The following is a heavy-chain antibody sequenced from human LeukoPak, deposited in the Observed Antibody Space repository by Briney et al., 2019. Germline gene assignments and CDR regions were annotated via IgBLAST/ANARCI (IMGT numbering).Heavy chain of an antibody. CDR3: ARDLRERRSSWLKFDY. D-gene: IGHD6-13*01. CDR1: GYTFTSYG. J-gene: IGHJ4*02. Sequence: ASVNVSCKASGYTFTSYGISWVRQPPGQGLEWLGCISAYNGNTNYAQKLQGRVTMTTDTSTSTAYMELRSLRSDDTAVYDCARDLRERRSSWLKFDYWGQGTLVTVSS. V-gene: IGHV1-18*01. CDR2: ISAYNGNT.